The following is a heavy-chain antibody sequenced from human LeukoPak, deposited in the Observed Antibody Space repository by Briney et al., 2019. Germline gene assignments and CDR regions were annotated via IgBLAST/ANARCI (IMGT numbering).Heavy chain of an antibody. D-gene: IGHD2-2*01. J-gene: IGHJ6*03. Sequence: SVKVSCKASVGTFSSYAISWVRQAPGQGLEWMGGIIPIFGTANYAQKFQGRVTITADESTSTAYMELSSLRSEDTAVYYCARCMADCSSTSCYDYYYYYMDVWGKGATVTVSS. CDR3: ARCMADCSSTSCYDYYYYYMDV. V-gene: IGHV1-69*01. CDR2: IIPIFGTA. CDR1: VGTFSSYA.